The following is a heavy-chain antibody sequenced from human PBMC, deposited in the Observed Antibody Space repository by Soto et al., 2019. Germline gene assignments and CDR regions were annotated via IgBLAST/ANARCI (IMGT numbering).Heavy chain of an antibody. D-gene: IGHD2-2*01. J-gene: IGHJ6*04. CDR2: IIPIFGTA. CDR1: GVTFSSYA. Sequence: SVKVSCEASGVTFSSYAISWVRQAPGQGLEWMGGIIPIFGTANYAQKFQGRVTITADEWTSPAYMELSSLRSEDTGVYYCARDSQTDLVVVPAAIRSPYYYYGMDVRDRGTTVTISS. V-gene: IGHV1-69*13. CDR3: ARDSQTDLVVVPAAIRSPYYYYGMDV.